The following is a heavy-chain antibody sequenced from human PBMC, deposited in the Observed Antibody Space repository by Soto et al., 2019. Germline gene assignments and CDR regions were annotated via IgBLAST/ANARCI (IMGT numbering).Heavy chain of an antibody. CDR2: ISSSGSTI. CDR1: GSTFSDYY. Sequence: GGSLRLSCAASGSTFSDYYMSWIRQAQGKGLEWVSYISSSGSTIYYADSVRGRFTISRDNAKNSLYLQMNSLRAEDTAVYYCARDYYDSSGYYYVRYYYYYGMDVWGQGTTVTVSS. D-gene: IGHD3-22*01. V-gene: IGHV3-11*01. J-gene: IGHJ6*02. CDR3: ARDYYDSSGYYYVRYYYYYGMDV.